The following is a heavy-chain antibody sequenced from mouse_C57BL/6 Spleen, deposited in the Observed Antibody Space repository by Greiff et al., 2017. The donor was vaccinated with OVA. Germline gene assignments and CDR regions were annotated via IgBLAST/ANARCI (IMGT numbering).Heavy chain of an antibody. CDR1: GYTFTSYW. D-gene: IGHD1-1*01. CDR2: IDPSDSYT. CDR3: AREGGLATGRYFDV. Sequence: QVQLQQPGAELVMPGASVKLSCKASGYTFTSYWMHWVKQRPGQGLEWIGEIDPSDSYTNYNQKFKGKSTLTVDESSSTAYMQLSSLTSEDSAVYYCAREGGLATGRYFDVWGTGTTVTVSS. J-gene: IGHJ1*03. V-gene: IGHV1-69*01.